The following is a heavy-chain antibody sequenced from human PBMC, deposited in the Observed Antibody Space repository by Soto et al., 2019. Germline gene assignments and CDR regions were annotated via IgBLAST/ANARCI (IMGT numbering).Heavy chain of an antibody. J-gene: IGHJ4*02. CDR3: AGGNDYAKIGY. CDR2: ISYSEST. D-gene: IGHD4-17*01. V-gene: IGHV4-31*03. Sequence: PSDTLSLTCTVSGGSISRRGYYCSWIRQFPWKGLEWIGYISYSESTDYNPSLKSRVTISADTSKNQFSLKLSSVTAADTAVYYCAGGNDYAKIGYWGQGAQLTVS. CDR1: GGSISRRGYY.